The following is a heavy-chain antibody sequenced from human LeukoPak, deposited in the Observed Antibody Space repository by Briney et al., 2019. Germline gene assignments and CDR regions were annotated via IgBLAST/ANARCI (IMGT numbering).Heavy chain of an antibody. D-gene: IGHD3-16*01. CDR3: IWGGDARADY. CDR2: IKSKTDARTT. CDR1: GFTFSNAW. V-gene: IGHV3-15*01. Sequence: GGSLRLSCAASGFTFSNAWMSWVRQAPGKGLEWVGRIKSKTDARTTDYAAPVKGRFTISRDDSKNTLYLQMNSLKTEDTAVYYCIWGGDARADYWGQGTLVTVSS. J-gene: IGHJ4*02.